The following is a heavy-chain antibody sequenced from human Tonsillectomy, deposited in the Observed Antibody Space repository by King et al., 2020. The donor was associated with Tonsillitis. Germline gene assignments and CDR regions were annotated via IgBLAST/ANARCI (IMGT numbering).Heavy chain of an antibody. V-gene: IGHV3-33*05. CDR1: GFTFGSFG. CDR2: ISYDGGSK. CDR3: ARDRGDGYRGSGRHSVDP. Sequence: VQLVESGGGVVQPGRSLRLSCAASGFTFGSFGMHWVRQPPGRGLEWVAVISYDGGSKYYADSVKGRFTISRDNSKNTLYLEMNSLRAEDTAVYYCARDRGDGYRGSGRHSVDPWGQGTLVSVSS. D-gene: IGHD3-10*01. J-gene: IGHJ5*02.